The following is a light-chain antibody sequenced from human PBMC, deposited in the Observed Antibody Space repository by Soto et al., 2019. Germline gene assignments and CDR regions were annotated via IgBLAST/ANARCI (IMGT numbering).Light chain of an antibody. Sequence: EIVLTQSPATLSLSPGERATLSCRASQSVSIYLAWYQQKPGQAPRLLIYDASNRATGIPARFSGSGSGTDVTLTISSLEPEDYAVYYCQQRSTWPPITFGQGTRLEIK. CDR3: QQRSTWPPIT. J-gene: IGKJ5*01. CDR2: DAS. V-gene: IGKV3-11*01. CDR1: QSVSIY.